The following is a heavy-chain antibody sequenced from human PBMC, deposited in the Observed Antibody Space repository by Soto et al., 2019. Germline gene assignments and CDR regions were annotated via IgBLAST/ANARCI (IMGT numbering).Heavy chain of an antibody. CDR1: GYTFTSYG. D-gene: IGHD3-22*01. CDR2: ISAYNGNT. V-gene: IGHV1-18*01. CDR3: ATNYYDSSGPDYYYGMDV. J-gene: IGHJ6*02. Sequence: ASVKVSCKASGYTFTSYGISWVRQAPGQGLEWMGWISAYNGNTNYAQKLQGRVTMTTDTSTSTAYMELRSLRSDDTAVYYCATNYYDSSGPDYYYGMDVWGQGTTVTVSS.